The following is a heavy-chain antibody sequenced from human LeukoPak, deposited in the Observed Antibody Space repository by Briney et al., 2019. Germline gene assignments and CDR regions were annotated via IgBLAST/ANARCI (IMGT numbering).Heavy chain of an antibody. CDR2: ISYDGSNK. Sequence: GGSLRLSCAASGFXFSSYGIHWVRQAPGKGLEWVAVISYDGSNKYYADSVKGRFTISRDNSKNTLYLQMNSLRAEDTAVYYCAKEGSGYYYVDYWGQGTLVTVSS. V-gene: IGHV3-30*18. D-gene: IGHD3-22*01. CDR1: GFXFSSYG. J-gene: IGHJ4*02. CDR3: AKEGSGYYYVDY.